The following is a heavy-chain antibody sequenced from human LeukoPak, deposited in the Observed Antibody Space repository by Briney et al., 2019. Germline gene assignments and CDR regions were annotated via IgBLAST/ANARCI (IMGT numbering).Heavy chain of an antibody. V-gene: IGHV4-59*12. CDR2: IYHSGST. J-gene: IGHJ3*02. D-gene: IGHD6-19*01. CDR3: ARKYSSGWYGDAFDI. Sequence: SETLSLTCTVSGGSISSYYWSWIRQPPGKGLEWIGYIYHSGSTYYNPSLKSRVTISVDRSKNQFSLKLSSVTAADTAVYYCARKYSSGWYGDAFDIWGQGTMVTVSS. CDR1: GGSISSYY.